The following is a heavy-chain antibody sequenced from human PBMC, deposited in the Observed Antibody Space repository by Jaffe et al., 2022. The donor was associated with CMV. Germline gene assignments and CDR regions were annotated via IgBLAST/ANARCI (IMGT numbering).Heavy chain of an antibody. CDR1: GFTVSSNY. D-gene: IGHD5-12*01. CDR3: ARNSEESSRDGYNSIDWYFDL. Sequence: EVQLVESGGGLIQPGGSLRLSCAASGFTVSSNYMSWVRQAPGKGLEWVSVIYSGGSTYYADSVKGRFTISRDNSKNTLYLQMNSLRAEDTAVYYCARNSEESSRDGYNSIDWYFDLWGRGTLVTVSS. CDR2: IYSGGST. J-gene: IGHJ2*01. V-gene: IGHV3-53*01.